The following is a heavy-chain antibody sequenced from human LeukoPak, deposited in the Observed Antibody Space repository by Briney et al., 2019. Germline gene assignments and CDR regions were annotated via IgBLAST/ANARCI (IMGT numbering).Heavy chain of an antibody. V-gene: IGHV1-8*01. CDR3: ARAQGLNGRHYYYYYYMDV. D-gene: IGHD3-16*01. CDR2: MNPNSGNT. Sequence: ASVNVSCKASGYTFTSYDINWVRQATGQGLEWMGWMNPNSGNTGYAQKFQGRVTMTRNTSISTAYMELSSLRAEDTAVYYCARAQGLNGRHYYYYYYMDVWGKGTTVTVSS. CDR1: GYTFTSYD. J-gene: IGHJ6*03.